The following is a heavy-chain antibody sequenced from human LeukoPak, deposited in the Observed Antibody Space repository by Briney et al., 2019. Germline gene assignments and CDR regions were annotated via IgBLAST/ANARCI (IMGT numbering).Heavy chain of an antibody. CDR2: IIPIFGTA. CDR1: GGTFSSYA. J-gene: IGHJ6*03. CDR3: AREGYSSSPPGWYYYMDV. V-gene: IGHV1-69*05. Sequence: SVKVSCKASGGTFSSYAISWVRQAPGQGREWMGGIIPIFGTANYAQKLQGRVTMTTDTSTSTAYMELRSLRSDDTAVYYCAREGYSSSPPGWYYYMDVWGKGTTVTVSS. D-gene: IGHD6-6*01.